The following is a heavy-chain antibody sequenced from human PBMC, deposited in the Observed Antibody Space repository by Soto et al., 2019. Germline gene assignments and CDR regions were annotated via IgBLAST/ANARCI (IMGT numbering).Heavy chain of an antibody. D-gene: IGHD6-6*01. J-gene: IGHJ6*02. Sequence: LRLSCAASGFTVSSNYMSWVRQAPGKGLEWVSVIYSGGSTYYADSVKGRFTISRDNSKNTLYLQMNSLRAEDTAVYYCARGGSSSRAYYYGMDVWGQGTTVTVYS. CDR3: ARGGSSSRAYYYGMDV. CDR1: GFTVSSNY. V-gene: IGHV3-53*01. CDR2: IYSGGST.